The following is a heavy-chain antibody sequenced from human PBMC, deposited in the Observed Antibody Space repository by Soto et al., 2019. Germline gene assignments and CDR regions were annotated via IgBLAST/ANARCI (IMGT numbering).Heavy chain of an antibody. Sequence: SETLSLTCAASGVTFSGYSLTWVRQPPGKGLEWIGEINHSGSTKYNPSLKSRITISVDTSKNQFSLKLSSVTAADTAVYYCARGRRGGPAAILGAFDIWGQGTMVTVSS. D-gene: IGHD2-2*02. V-gene: IGHV4-34*01. CDR3: ARGRRGGPAAILGAFDI. CDR1: GVTFSGYS. J-gene: IGHJ3*02. CDR2: INHSGST.